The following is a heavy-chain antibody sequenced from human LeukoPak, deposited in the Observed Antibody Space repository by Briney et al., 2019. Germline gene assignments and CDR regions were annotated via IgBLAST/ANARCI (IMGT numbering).Heavy chain of an antibody. D-gene: IGHD5-12*01. Sequence: PSQTLSLTCTVSGGSISSGSYYWSWIRQPAGKGLEWIGRIYTSGSTNYNPSLKSRVTISVDTSKNQFSLKLSSVTAADTAVYYCASFGYGTFDYWGQGTLVTVSS. V-gene: IGHV4-61*02. J-gene: IGHJ4*02. CDR2: IYTSGST. CDR1: GGSISSGSYY. CDR3: ASFGYGTFDY.